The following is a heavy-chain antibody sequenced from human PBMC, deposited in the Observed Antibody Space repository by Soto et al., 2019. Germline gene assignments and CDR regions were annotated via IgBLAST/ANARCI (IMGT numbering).Heavy chain of an antibody. Sequence: SETLSLTCAVYGGSFSGYYWSWIRQPPGKGLEWIGEINHSGSTNYNPSLKSRVTISVDTSKNQFSLKLSSVTAADTAVYYCARDRGGFYYYGMDVWGQGTTVTV. CDR2: INHSGST. CDR3: ARDRGGFYYYGMDV. V-gene: IGHV4-34*01. J-gene: IGHJ6*02. CDR1: GGSFSGYY. D-gene: IGHD3-16*01.